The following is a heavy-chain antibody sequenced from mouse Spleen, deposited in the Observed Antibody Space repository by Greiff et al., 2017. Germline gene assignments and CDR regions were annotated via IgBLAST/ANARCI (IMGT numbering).Heavy chain of an antibody. Sequence: EVHLVESGGGLVKLGGSLKLSCAASGFTFSSYAMSWVRQTPEKRLEWVATISSGGGNTYYPDSVKGRFTISRDNAKNTLYLQMSSLKSEDTAMYYCARSYRYDSYYFDYWGQGTTLTVSS. CDR2: ISSGGGNT. D-gene: IGHD2-14*01. CDR3: ARSYRYDSYYFDY. CDR1: GFTFSSYA. J-gene: IGHJ2*01. V-gene: IGHV5-9-3*01.